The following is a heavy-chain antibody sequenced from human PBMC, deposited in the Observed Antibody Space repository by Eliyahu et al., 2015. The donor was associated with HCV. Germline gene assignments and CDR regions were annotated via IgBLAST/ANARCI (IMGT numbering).Heavy chain of an antibody. CDR2: ISIYNGNT. J-gene: IGHJ4*02. CDR1: GYTFTTYG. Sequence: QIQLVQSGAEVKKPGASVKVSCKASGYTFTTYGISWVRQAPRQGLEWMGWISIYNGNTNYAQKLQGRVTMTTDTSTRTAYMELRSLRSDDTAVYYCARDTSNFWSIYATDYWGQGTLVTVSS. D-gene: IGHD3-3*01. V-gene: IGHV1-18*04. CDR3: ARDTSNFWSIYATDY.